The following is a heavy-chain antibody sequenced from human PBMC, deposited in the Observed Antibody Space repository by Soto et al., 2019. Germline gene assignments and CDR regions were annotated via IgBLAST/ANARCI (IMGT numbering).Heavy chain of an antibody. D-gene: IGHD6-13*01. V-gene: IGHV3-23*01. Sequence: EVQLLESGGGSVQPGGSLRLSCAASGFTFSSYAMSWVRQAPGKGLEWVSAISGSGGSTYYADSVKGRFTISRDNSKNTLYLQMNSLRAEDTAVYYCAKGGRRAAPYYYYYGMDVWGQGTTVTVSS. CDR1: GFTFSSYA. CDR2: ISGSGGST. CDR3: AKGGRRAAPYYYYYGMDV. J-gene: IGHJ6*02.